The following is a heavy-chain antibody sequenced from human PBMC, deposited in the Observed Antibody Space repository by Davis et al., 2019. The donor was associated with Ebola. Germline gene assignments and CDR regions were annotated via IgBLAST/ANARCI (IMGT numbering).Heavy chain of an antibody. CDR3: ARGEYSSGWYYFDY. Sequence: GESLKISCAASGFTFSSYVMHWVRQAPGKGLEWVAVIWYDGSNKYYADSVKGRFTISRDNSKNTLYLQMNSLRAEDTAVYYCARGEYSSGWYYFDYWGQGTLVTVSS. CDR2: IWYDGSNK. CDR1: GFTFSSYV. D-gene: IGHD6-19*01. J-gene: IGHJ4*02. V-gene: IGHV3-33*01.